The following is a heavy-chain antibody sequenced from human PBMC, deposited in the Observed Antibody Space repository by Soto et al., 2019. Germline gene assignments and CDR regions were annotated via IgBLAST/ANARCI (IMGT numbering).Heavy chain of an antibody. V-gene: IGHV3-30*18. CDR1: GFAFSTYA. CDR3: AKDPGYGDYEDYCAY. J-gene: IGHJ4*02. CDR2: MSYDGSNK. D-gene: IGHD4-17*01. Sequence: QVQLVESGGGVVQPGRSLRLSCAASGFAFSTYAMHWVRQAPGKGLEWVAVMSYDGSNKYYADSVKGRFTISRDNSKNTLYLQMNSLRTEDTAVYYCAKDPGYGDYEDYCAYWGQGTRVTVSS.